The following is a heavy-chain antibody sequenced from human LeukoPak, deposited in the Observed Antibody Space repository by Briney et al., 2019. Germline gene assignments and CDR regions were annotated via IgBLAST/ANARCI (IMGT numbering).Heavy chain of an antibody. CDR3: ARGEDGYPYYFDY. CDR1: GGSISSYY. J-gene: IGHJ4*02. D-gene: IGHD6-25*01. Sequence: PSETLSLTCTVSGGSISSYYWSWIRQPPGKGLGWIGYIYYSGSTNYNPSLKSRVTISVDTSKNQFSLKLSSVTAADTAVYYCARGEDGYPYYFDYWGQGTLVTVSS. V-gene: IGHV4-59*01. CDR2: IYYSGST.